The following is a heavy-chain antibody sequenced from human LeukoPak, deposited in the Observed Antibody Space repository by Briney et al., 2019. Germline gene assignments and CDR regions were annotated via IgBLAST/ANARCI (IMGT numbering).Heavy chain of an antibody. J-gene: IGHJ4*02. CDR3: ARPRDSGWSKTWDY. Sequence: GGSLRLSCEGSGFTFRTYWMTWVRQAPGKGLEWVANIKQDGSEKYYVDSVKGLFTISRDNAQNSLYLQMNSLRAEDTAVYYCARPRDSGWSKTWDYWGQGTLVTVSS. V-gene: IGHV3-7*03. CDR1: GFTFRTYW. D-gene: IGHD6-13*01. CDR2: IKQDGSEK.